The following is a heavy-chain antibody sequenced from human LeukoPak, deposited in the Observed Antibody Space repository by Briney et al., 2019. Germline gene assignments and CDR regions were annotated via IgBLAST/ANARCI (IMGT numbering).Heavy chain of an antibody. V-gene: IGHV4-59*01. Sequence: SETLSLTCTVSGGSISSYYWNWIRQPPGKGLEWIGYIYYSGSTDYNPSLKSRVTISVDTSKNRFSLKLGSVTAADTAVYYCAGSTPDTAKALDYWGQGTLVTVSS. CDR3: AGSTPDTAKALDY. CDR2: IYYSGST. CDR1: GGSISSYY. D-gene: IGHD5-18*01. J-gene: IGHJ4*02.